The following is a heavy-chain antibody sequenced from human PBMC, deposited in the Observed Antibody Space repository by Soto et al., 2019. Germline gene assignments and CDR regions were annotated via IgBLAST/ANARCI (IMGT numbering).Heavy chain of an antibody. J-gene: IGHJ4*02. D-gene: IGHD3-10*01. Sequence: QVQLQESGPGLVKPSQTLSLTCTVSGGSISSGGYYWSWIRQHPGKGLEWIGYIYYSGSTYYNPSLKCRVTISVDTSKNQFALKLSSVTAAGTAVYYCARLGGYYGSGSYYFDYWGQGTLVTVSS. CDR3: ARLGGYYGSGSYYFDY. CDR1: GGSISSGGYY. CDR2: IYYSGST. V-gene: IGHV4-31*03.